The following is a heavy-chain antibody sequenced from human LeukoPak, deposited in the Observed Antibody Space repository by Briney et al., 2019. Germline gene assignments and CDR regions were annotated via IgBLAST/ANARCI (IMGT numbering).Heavy chain of an antibody. CDR2: INPNSGGT. CDR3: ARDFGVGYSSGWNNFDY. Sequence: ASVKVSCKASGYTFTGYYMHWVRQAPGQGLEWMGWINPNSGGTNYAQKFQGWVTMTRDTSISTAYMELSRLRSDDTAVYYCARDFGVGYSSGWNNFDYWGQGTLVTVSS. CDR1: GYTFTGYY. J-gene: IGHJ4*02. D-gene: IGHD6-19*01. V-gene: IGHV1-2*04.